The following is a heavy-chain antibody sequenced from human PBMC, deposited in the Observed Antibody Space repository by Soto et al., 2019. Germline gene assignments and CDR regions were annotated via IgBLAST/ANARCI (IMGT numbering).Heavy chain of an antibody. D-gene: IGHD3-10*01. CDR2: FDPEDGET. CDR3: ARVEAPFGESLH. J-gene: IGHJ4*02. Sequence: ASVKVSCKVSGYTLTELSMHWVRQAPGKGLEWMGGFDPEDGETIYAQKFQGRVSMTADTVTNNAYMELRSLKYDDTAVYYCARVEAPFGESLHWGQGTPVTAPQ. V-gene: IGHV1-24*01. CDR1: GYTLTELS.